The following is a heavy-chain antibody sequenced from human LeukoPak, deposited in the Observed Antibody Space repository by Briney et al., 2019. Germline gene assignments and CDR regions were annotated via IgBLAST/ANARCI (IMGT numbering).Heavy chain of an antibody. V-gene: IGHV3-23*01. CDR1: GFTFSSYA. Sequence: PGGSLRLSCAASGFTFSSYAMSWVRQAPGKGLEWVSAISGSGGSTYYADSVKGRFTISRDNSKNTLYLQMNSLRAEDTAVYYCAKGAIEGGILWFGESEFDYWGQGTLVTVSS. J-gene: IGHJ4*02. D-gene: IGHD3-10*01. CDR2: ISGSGGST. CDR3: AKGAIEGGILWFGESEFDY.